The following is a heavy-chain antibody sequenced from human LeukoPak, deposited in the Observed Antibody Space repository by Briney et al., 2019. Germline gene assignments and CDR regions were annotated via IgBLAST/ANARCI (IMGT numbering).Heavy chain of an antibody. Sequence: GVLRLSCAASGFTFSDYYMSWIRQAPGKGLEWVSGINWNGGSTGYADSVEGRFTISRDNAKNSLYLQMNSLRAEDTALYYCARTSDYVWGSYSDFDYWGQGTLVTVSS. CDR3: ARTSDYVWGSYSDFDY. V-gene: IGHV3-20*04. CDR1: GFTFSDYY. J-gene: IGHJ4*02. CDR2: INWNGGST. D-gene: IGHD3-16*01.